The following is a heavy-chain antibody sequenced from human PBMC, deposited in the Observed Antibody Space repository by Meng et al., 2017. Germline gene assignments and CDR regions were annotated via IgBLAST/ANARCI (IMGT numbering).Heavy chain of an antibody. Sequence: GQVVRSGAEVKKPGASVKVPCKASGYLFTGYYIHWVRQAPGQGLEWMGQINPNSGVTNFAQRFQGRVTMTRDTSISTAYMELSRLTSDDTAVYYCAREIASRGNHARWGQGTLVTVPQ. J-gene: IGHJ4*02. CDR1: GYLFTGYY. V-gene: IGHV1-2*06. D-gene: IGHD4-23*01. CDR3: AREIASRGNHAR. CDR2: INPNSGVT.